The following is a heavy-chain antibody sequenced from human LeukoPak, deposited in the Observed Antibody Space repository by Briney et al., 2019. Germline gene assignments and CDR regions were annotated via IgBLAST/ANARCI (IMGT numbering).Heavy chain of an antibody. Sequence: GRSLRLSCAASGFTFSIFGMHWVRQAPGKGMEWVAVMSYDESNVYYGDSVKGRFTISRDNSKNTLYLQMDSLRAEDTAVYYCARPLYGGYSDYWGQGTLVTVSS. V-gene: IGHV3-30*03. CDR3: ARPLYGGYSDY. J-gene: IGHJ4*02. CDR2: MSYDESNV. CDR1: GFTFSIFG. D-gene: IGHD5-12*01.